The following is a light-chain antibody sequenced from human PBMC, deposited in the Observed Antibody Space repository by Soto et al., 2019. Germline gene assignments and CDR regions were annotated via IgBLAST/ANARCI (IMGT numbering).Light chain of an antibody. CDR1: QSVSSY. CDR2: DAS. Sequence: EIVLTQSPATLSLSPGERATLSCRASQSVSSYLAWYQQKPGQAPRLLIYDASNRATGIPARFSGSGSGTEFTLTIISLEPEDYAVYYCQQRLNWPPYTFGQGTKLEIK. J-gene: IGKJ2*01. V-gene: IGKV3-11*01. CDR3: QQRLNWPPYT.